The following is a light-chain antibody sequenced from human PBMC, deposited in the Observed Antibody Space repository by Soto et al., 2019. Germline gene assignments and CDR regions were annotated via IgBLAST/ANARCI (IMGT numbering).Light chain of an antibody. CDR3: QKYNSAPLT. J-gene: IGKJ4*01. V-gene: IGKV1-5*01. CDR1: QSISNR. CDR2: DAS. Sequence: DIQMTQSPSTLTASVGDRVTITCRASQSISNRLAWYHQKPGKTPNLLIYDASNLGSGVPPRFSGSGSGTEFTLTISSLQPEDVAAYYCQKYNSAPLTFGGGTKVDI.